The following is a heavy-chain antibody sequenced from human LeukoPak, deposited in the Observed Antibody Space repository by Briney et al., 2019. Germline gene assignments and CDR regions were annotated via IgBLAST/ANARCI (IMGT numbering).Heavy chain of an antibody. J-gene: IGHJ4*02. Sequence: PGGSLRLSCAASGFSFSTYDMNWVRQAPGKGLEWVSYISGSGSTIYYADSVKGRFTISRGNAKSSLYLQMNSLRAEDTAIYYCARDGRSVSPTNWGQGTLVTVSS. CDR3: ARDGRSVSPTN. D-gene: IGHD5/OR15-5a*01. CDR1: GFSFSTYD. CDR2: ISGSGSTI. V-gene: IGHV3-48*03.